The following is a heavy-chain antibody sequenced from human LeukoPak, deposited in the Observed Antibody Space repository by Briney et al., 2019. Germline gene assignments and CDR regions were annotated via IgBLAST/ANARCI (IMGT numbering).Heavy chain of an antibody. D-gene: IGHD1-14*01. V-gene: IGHV3-9*01. CDR2: IGWSSGRI. J-gene: IGHJ6*02. CDR3: IKDIRPGGMDV. CDR1: GFTFSSYW. Sequence: SGGSLRLSCAASGFTFSSYWMHWVRQAPGKGLVWVSGIGWSSGRIDYADSVKGRFTSSRDNAKNSLYLQMNSLRAEDTAIYYCIKDIRPGGMDVWGQGITVTVSS.